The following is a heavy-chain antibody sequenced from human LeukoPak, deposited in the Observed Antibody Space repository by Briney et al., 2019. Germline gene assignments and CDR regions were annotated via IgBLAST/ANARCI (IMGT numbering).Heavy chain of an antibody. CDR3: ARGRAFSGGSWSRRAFDI. CDR2: INHSGST. J-gene: IGHJ3*02. CDR1: GGSFSGYY. V-gene: IGHV4-34*01. D-gene: IGHD2-15*01. Sequence: SETLSLTCAVYGGSFSGYYWSWIRQPPGKGLEWIGEINHSGSTNYNPSLKSRVTISVDTSKNQFSLKLSSVTAADTAVYYCARGRAFSGGSWSRRAFDIWGQGTMVTVSS.